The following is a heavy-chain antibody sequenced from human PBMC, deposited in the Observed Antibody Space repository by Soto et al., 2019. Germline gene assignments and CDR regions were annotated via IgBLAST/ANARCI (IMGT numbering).Heavy chain of an antibody. V-gene: IGHV3-23*01. Sequence: PGGSLRLSCAASGFTFTNYAMTWVRQTPGKGLEWVSGISASGGLKYYADSVRGRLTVSRDNSKNILYLQMDNLRDEDTALYYCAREVGAPSGWLDPWGQGTQVTVSS. D-gene: IGHD1-26*01. CDR2: ISASGGLK. CDR3: AREVGAPSGWLDP. CDR1: GFTFTNYA. J-gene: IGHJ5*02.